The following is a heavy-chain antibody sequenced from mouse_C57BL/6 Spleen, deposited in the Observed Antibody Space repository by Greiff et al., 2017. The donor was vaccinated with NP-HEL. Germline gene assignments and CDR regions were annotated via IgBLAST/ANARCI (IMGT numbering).Heavy chain of an antibody. D-gene: IGHD1-1*01. CDR3: ARESSHWYFDV. Sequence: EVKLMESEGGLVQPGSSMKLSCTASGFTFSDYYMAWVRQVPEKGLEWVANINYDGSSTYYLDSLKSRFIISRDNAKNILYLQMSRLKSEDTATYYCARESSHWYFDVWGTGTTVTVSS. CDR1: GFTFSDYY. CDR2: INYDGSST. J-gene: IGHJ1*03. V-gene: IGHV5-16*01.